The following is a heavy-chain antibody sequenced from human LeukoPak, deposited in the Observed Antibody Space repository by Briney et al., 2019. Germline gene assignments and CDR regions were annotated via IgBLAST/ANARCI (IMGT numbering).Heavy chain of an antibody. CDR1: GGSISSSSYY. V-gene: IGHV4-39*07. J-gene: IGHJ4*02. Sequence: PSETLSLTCTVSGGSISSSSYYWGWIRQPPGKGLEWIGSIYYSGSTYYNPSLKSRVTISVDTSKNQFSLKLSSVTAADTAVYYCARHPGRPLGWFDYWGQGTLVTVSS. CDR2: IYYSGST. CDR3: ARHPGRPLGWFDY. D-gene: IGHD1-26*01.